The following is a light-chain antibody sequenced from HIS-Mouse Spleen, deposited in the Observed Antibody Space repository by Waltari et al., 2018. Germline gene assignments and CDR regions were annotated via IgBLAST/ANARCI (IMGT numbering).Light chain of an antibody. CDR1: SRDVGGSNN. CDR3: SSYTSSSTLV. J-gene: IGLJ1*01. Sequence: QSALTQPASVSGAPGQSSTISCTGTSRDVGGSNNSSWYQQHPGKAPKLMIYEVSNRPSGVSNRFSGSKSGNTASLTISGLQAEDEADYYCSSYTSSSTLVFGTGTKVTVL. V-gene: IGLV2-14*01. CDR2: EVS.